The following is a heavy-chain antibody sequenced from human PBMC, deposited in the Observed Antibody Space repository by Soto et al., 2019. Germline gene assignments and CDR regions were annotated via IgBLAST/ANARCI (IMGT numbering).Heavy chain of an antibody. V-gene: IGHV3-23*01. D-gene: IGHD3-3*01. CDR1: GFTFNSHA. J-gene: IGHJ4*02. CDR3: AKEMVVTTTIFGYYFDY. CDR2: ISASGDKT. Sequence: PGGSLRLSCATSGFTFNSHAMSWVRQAPGKGLKWVSGISASGDKTYYADSVKGRFTISRDNSKNTLFLQVNSLRAEDTSVYYCAKEMVVTTTIFGYYFDYWGLGTLVTVSS.